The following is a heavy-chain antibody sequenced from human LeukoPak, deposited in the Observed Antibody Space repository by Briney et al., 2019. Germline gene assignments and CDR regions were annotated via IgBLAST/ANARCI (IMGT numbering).Heavy chain of an antibody. D-gene: IGHD3-10*01. CDR2: IYTSGST. Sequence: SETLSLTCTVSGGSISSDYWSWIRQAAGKGLEWIGRIYTSGSTDYNPSLRSRVTISVDTSKNQFSLRLSSVTAADTAVYYCARVMVGVRGLHFDDWGQGTLVTVSS. CDR3: ARVMVGVRGLHFDD. V-gene: IGHV4-4*07. CDR1: GGSISSDY. J-gene: IGHJ4*02.